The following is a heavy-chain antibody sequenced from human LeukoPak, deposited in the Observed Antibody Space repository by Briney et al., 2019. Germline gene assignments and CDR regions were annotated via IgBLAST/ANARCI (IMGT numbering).Heavy chain of an antibody. Sequence: SETLSLTCTVSGGSISSYYWSWIRQPPGKGLEWIGYIYYSGSTNYNPSLKSRVTISVDTSKNQFSLKLSSVTAADTAVYYYARADYYDSSGYFLNWFDPWGQGTLVTVSS. J-gene: IGHJ5*02. V-gene: IGHV4-59*01. CDR3: ARADYYDSSGYFLNWFDP. CDR1: GGSISSYY. D-gene: IGHD3-22*01. CDR2: IYYSGST.